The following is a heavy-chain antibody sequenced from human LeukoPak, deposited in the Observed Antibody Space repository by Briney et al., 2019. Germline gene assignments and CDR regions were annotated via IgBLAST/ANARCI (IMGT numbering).Heavy chain of an antibody. V-gene: IGHV3-23*01. D-gene: IGHD1-26*01. Sequence: PGGSLRLSCAASGFTFSSYAMSWVRQAPGKGLEWVSGISGSGGSTYYADSVKGRFTISRDNSKNTVYLQMNSLRAEDTAVYYCAKSGSYYPLSIYFDYWGQGTLVTVSS. CDR1: GFTFSSYA. CDR2: ISGSGGST. J-gene: IGHJ4*02. CDR3: AKSGSYYPLSIYFDY.